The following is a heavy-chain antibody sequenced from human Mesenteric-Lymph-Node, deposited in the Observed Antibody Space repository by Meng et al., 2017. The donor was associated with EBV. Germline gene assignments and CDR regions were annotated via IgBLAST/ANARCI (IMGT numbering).Heavy chain of an antibody. CDR1: GGSTSSMNW. V-gene: IGHV4-4*02. CDR2: IYHSGST. CDR3: ARDLGGKGEDY. J-gene: IGHJ4*02. D-gene: IGHD3-16*01. Sequence: QVPPHASAPRLVKPSGTLSLTCAVSGGSTSSMNWWSWVRQPPGKGLEWIGEIYHSGSTNYNPSLKSRVTISVDKSKNQFSLKLSSVTAADTAVYYCARDLGGKGEDYWGQGTLVTVSS.